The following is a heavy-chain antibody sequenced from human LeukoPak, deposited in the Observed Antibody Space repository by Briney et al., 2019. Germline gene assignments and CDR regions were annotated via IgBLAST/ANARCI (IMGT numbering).Heavy chain of an antibody. V-gene: IGHV3-23*01. Sequence: GGSLRLSCAASGFTFSSYGMHWVRQAPGKGLEWVSAITGSGDTTYYADSVKGRFAISRDNSKHTVYLQMNSLRAEDTAVYYCANRRCTGTSCYLDYWGQGTLVTVSS. J-gene: IGHJ4*02. CDR3: ANRRCTGTSCYLDY. CDR2: ITGSGDTT. CDR1: GFTFSSYG. D-gene: IGHD2-2*01.